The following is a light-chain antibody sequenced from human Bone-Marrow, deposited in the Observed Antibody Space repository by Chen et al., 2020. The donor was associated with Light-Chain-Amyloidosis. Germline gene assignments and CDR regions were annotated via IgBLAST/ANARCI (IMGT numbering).Light chain of an antibody. CDR1: DIGSKS. CDR3: QVWDRSSDRPV. V-gene: IGLV3-21*02. J-gene: IGLJ3*02. Sequence: SSVLTQPSSVSVAPGQTATLACGGNDIGSKSVHWYQQTPGQAPLLVVYDDSDRPSGLPERWSGSNSGNTATLTISRVEAGDEADYYCQVWDRSSDRPVFGGGTKLTVL. CDR2: DDS.